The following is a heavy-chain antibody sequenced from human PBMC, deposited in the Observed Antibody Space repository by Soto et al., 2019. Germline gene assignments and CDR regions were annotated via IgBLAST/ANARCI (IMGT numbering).Heavy chain of an antibody. V-gene: IGHV3-74*01. J-gene: IGHJ4*02. D-gene: IGHD7-27*01. CDR1: GFTFNSYW. CDR2: INSDGSST. CDR3: ASSLLTPFDY. Sequence: LTCAASGFTFNSYWIHWVRQAPGKGLVWVSRINSDGSSTSYADSVKGRFTISRDNAKNTLYLQMNSLRAEDTAVYYCASSLLTPFDYWGQGTLVTVSS.